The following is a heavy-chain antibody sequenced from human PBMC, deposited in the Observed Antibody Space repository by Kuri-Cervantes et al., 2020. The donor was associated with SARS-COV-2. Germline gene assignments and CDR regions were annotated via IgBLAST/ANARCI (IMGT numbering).Heavy chain of an antibody. CDR1: GGSISSSNW. V-gene: IGHV4-4*02. J-gene: IGHJ6*02. Sequence: SETLSLTCAASGGSISSSNWWSWVRQPPGKGLEWIGEIYHSGSTNYNPSLKSRVTISVDKSKNQFSLKLSSVTAADTAVYYCARKVGGGDLYYYGMDVWGQGTTVTVSS. CDR3: ARKVGGGDLYYYGMDV. D-gene: IGHD4-17*01. CDR2: IYHSGST.